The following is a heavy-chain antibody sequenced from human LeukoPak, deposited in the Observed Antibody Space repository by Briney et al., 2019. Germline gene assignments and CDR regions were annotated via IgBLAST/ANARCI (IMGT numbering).Heavy chain of an antibody. J-gene: IGHJ6*03. Sequence: NSSETLSLTCTVSGGSINNYYWSWIRQPPGKGLEWIGYIYYSGSTNYNPSLKSRVTISVDTSKNQFSLKLSSVTAADTAVYYCARSDYDFWSGSPGYYYYYMDVWGKGTTVTVSS. D-gene: IGHD3-3*01. V-gene: IGHV4-59*08. CDR2: IYYSGST. CDR3: ARSDYDFWSGSPGYYYYYMDV. CDR1: GGSINNYY.